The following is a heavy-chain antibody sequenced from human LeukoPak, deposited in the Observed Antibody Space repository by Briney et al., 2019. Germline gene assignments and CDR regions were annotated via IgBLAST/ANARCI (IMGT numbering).Heavy chain of an antibody. V-gene: IGHV1-18*01. CDR3: ARDLDYGDYMSDAFDI. Sequence: GASVKVSCKTSGFIFSDYEINWVRQAPGQGLEWMGWISAYNGNTNYAQKLQGRVTMTTDTSTSTAYMELSSLRSEDTAVYYCARDLDYGDYMSDAFDIWGQGTMVTVSS. D-gene: IGHD4-17*01. CDR1: GFIFSDYE. J-gene: IGHJ3*02. CDR2: ISAYNGNT.